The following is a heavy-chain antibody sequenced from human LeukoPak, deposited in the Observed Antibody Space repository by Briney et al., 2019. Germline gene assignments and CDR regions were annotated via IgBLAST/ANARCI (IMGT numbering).Heavy chain of an antibody. D-gene: IGHD1-26*01. V-gene: IGHV4-59*01. J-gene: IGHJ4*02. Sequence: PSETLSPTCTVSGDSISSGFWSWIRQPPGKGLEWIGYIYYSGSTSYNPSLKSRVTISVDTSKNHFSLKLSSVTAADTAVYYCARILVVATDYFDYWGQGALVTVSS. CDR1: GDSISSGF. CDR3: ARILVVATDYFDY. CDR2: IYYSGST.